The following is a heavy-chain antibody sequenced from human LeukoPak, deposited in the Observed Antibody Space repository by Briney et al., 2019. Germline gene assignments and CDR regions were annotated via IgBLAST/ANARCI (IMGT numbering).Heavy chain of an antibody. CDR1: VYTFTGYY. D-gene: IGHD1-1*01. CDR2: INAGNGNT. V-gene: IGHV1-3*01. J-gene: IGHJ6*02. CDR3: ASNWNDVRYYYYYGMDV. Sequence: GASVKVSCKASVYTFTGYYMHWVRQAHGQRLEWMGWINAGNGNTKYSQKFQGRVTITRDTSASTAYMELSSLRSEDTAVYYCASNWNDVRYYYYYGMDVWGQGTTVTVSS.